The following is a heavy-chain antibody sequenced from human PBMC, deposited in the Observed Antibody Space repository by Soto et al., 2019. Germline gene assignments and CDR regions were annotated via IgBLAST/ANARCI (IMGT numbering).Heavy chain of an antibody. CDR1: GYTFNIYG. D-gene: IGHD3-22*01. V-gene: IGHV1-18*01. CDR3: ARGGYYDSSGSRNYHYYGMDA. J-gene: IGHJ6*02. Sequence: ASVKVSCTASGYTFNIYGISWVRQAPGQGLEWMGWISPYDDNTNYAQNLQGRVTMTTDTSTRTAYMELRSLRSDDTAVYYCARGGYYDSSGSRNYHYYGMDAWGQGTTVTVS. CDR2: ISPYDDNT.